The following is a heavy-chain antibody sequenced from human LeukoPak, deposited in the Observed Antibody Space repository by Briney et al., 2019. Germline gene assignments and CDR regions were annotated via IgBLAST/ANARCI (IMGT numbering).Heavy chain of an antibody. D-gene: IGHD6-13*01. V-gene: IGHV3-21*01. CDR1: GVTFSDYS. CDR2: MSGGGSYI. CDR3: AKGDHASSWYTAIDY. Sequence: GGSLRLSCAVSGVTFSDYSMIWVRQAPGRGLEFVSSMSGGGSYIFYADSLKGRFTVSRDNAKGSLYLQMNSLRAEDTAVYYCAKGDHASSWYTAIDYWGQGTLVTVSS. J-gene: IGHJ4*02.